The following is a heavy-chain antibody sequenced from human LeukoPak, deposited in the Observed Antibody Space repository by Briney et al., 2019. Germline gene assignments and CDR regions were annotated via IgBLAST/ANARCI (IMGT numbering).Heavy chain of an antibody. Sequence: GASVKVSCKASGYTFTGYYMHWVRQAPGQGLEWMGWINPNSGGTNYAQKFRGRVTMTRDTSISTAYMELSRLRSDDTAVYYCARMGTYYYDSSANYWGQGTLVTVSS. CDR3: ARMGTYYYDSSANY. J-gene: IGHJ4*02. CDR1: GYTFTGYY. CDR2: INPNSGGT. V-gene: IGHV1-2*02. D-gene: IGHD3-22*01.